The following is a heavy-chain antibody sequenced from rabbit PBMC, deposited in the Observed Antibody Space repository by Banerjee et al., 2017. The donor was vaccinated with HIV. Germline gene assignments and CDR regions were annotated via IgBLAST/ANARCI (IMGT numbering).Heavy chain of an antibody. CDR1: GLDFSSSYY. J-gene: IGHJ6*01. CDR2: INAADDSKI. CDR3: ARDLAGVIGWNFGL. D-gene: IGHD4-1*01. V-gene: IGHV1S45*01. Sequence: QEQLVESGGGLVQPEGSLTLTCTASGLDFSSSYYMCWVRQAPGTGLEWIACINAADDSKICYASWAKGRFAISKTSSTTVTLQMTSLTAADTATYFCARDLAGVIGWNFGLWGQGTLVTVS.